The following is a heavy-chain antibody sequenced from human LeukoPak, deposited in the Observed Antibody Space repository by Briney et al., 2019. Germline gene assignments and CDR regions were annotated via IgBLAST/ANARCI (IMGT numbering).Heavy chain of an antibody. CDR2: INPNSGGT. J-gene: IGHJ2*01. CDR3: ARDDYGDYWYIDL. Sequence: ASVKVSCKASGYTFTGYYMHWVRQAPGQGLEWMGWINPNSGGTNYAQKFQGRVTMTRDTSISTAYMELSRLRSDDTAVGYCARDDYGDYWYIDLWGRGTLVTVSS. D-gene: IGHD4-17*01. CDR1: GYTFTGYY. V-gene: IGHV1-2*02.